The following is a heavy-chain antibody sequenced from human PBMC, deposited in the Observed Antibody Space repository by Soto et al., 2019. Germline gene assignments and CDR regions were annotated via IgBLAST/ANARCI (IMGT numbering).Heavy chain of an antibody. CDR2: IYYSGST. Sequence: QVKLQESGPGLGKPSQTLSLTCTVSSGSISSGGYYWSWIRQHPGKGLEWIGYIYYSGSTYYNPSSKSRVIMSLDTSKNQLSLKLSSVTAADTAVYYCARSSGWHFDSWGQGSLATVSS. J-gene: IGHJ4*02. CDR1: SGSISSGGYY. V-gene: IGHV4-31*03. CDR3: ARSSGWHFDS. D-gene: IGHD6-19*01.